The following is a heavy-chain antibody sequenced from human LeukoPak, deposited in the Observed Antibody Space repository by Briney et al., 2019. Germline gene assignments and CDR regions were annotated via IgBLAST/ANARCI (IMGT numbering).Heavy chain of an antibody. CDR3: ASGSSWYIDS. J-gene: IGHJ4*02. Sequence: GGSLRLSCAASGLTFSNYWMNWVRQAPGKGLEWVANIKQDGSEKFYVDSVRGRFTISRDNAKNSLYLQMDTLRADDTAIYYCASGSSWYIDSWGQGTLVTVSS. CDR1: GLTFSNYW. CDR2: IKQDGSEK. D-gene: IGHD6-13*01. V-gene: IGHV3-7*01.